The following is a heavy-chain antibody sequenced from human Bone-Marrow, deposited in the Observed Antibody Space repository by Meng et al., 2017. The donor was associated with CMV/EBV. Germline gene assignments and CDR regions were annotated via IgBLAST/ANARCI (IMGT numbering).Heavy chain of an antibody. CDR3: ARGRGSSSLYYYYGMDV. CDR1: GGSFSGYY. J-gene: IGHJ6*02. V-gene: IGHV4-34*01. CDR2: INHSGST. D-gene: IGHD6-6*01. Sequence: GSLRLSCAVYGGSFSGYYWSWIRQPPGKGLEWIGEINHSGSTNYNPSLKSRGTISVDTSKNQFSLKLSSVTAADTAVYYCARGRGSSSLYYYYGMDVWGQGTTVTVSS.